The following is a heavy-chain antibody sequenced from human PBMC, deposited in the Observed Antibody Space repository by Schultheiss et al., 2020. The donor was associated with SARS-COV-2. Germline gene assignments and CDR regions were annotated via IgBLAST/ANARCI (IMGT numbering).Heavy chain of an antibody. CDR2: IYYSGST. CDR3: ARGLYEDSIYYYYGMDV. Sequence: SETLSLTCTVSGGSISSSSYYWGWIRQPPGKGLEWIGYIYYSGSTYYNPSLKSRVTISVDTSKNQFSLKLSSVTAADTAVYYCARGLYEDSIYYYYGMDVWGQGTTVTVSS. J-gene: IGHJ6*02. CDR1: GGSISSSSYY. D-gene: IGHD5/OR15-5a*01. V-gene: IGHV4-39*07.